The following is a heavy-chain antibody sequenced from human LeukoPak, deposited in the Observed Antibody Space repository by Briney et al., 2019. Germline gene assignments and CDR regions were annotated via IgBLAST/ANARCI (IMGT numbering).Heavy chain of an antibody. D-gene: IGHD6-19*01. CDR3: ARDNGYSSGWYLMGYFQH. V-gene: IGHV1-69*13. CDR2: IIAIFGTA. CDR1: VGTFSSYA. Sequence: ASVKVSCKASVGTFSSYAISWVRQAPGQRLEWIGGIIAIFGTANYAQKFQGRVTITADESTSTAYMELSSLRSEDTAVYYCARDNGYSSGWYLMGYFQHWGQGTLVTVSS. J-gene: IGHJ1*01.